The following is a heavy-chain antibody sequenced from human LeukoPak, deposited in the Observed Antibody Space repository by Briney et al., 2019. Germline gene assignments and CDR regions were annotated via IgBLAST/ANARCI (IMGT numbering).Heavy chain of an antibody. J-gene: IGHJ4*02. Sequence: PSETLSLTCTVSGGSISSYYWGWIRQPPGKGLEWIGSIFHSGSTYYSPSLKSRVTISVDTSTNRVSLKLNSVTAADTAVYYCAKTYSGSYSPFDSWGQGTLVTVSS. D-gene: IGHD1-26*01. CDR2: IFHSGST. V-gene: IGHV4-39*01. CDR3: AKTYSGSYSPFDS. CDR1: GGSISSYY.